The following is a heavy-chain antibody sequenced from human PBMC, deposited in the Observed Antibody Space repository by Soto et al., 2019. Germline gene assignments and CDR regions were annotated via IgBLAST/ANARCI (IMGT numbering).Heavy chain of an antibody. CDR2: ISVSGGSS. CDR3: AKTRRFLEWLSQYYFDY. J-gene: IGHJ4*02. V-gene: IGHV3-23*01. D-gene: IGHD3-3*01. CDR1: GSTFRSYA. Sequence: GGSRRLSCAASGSTFRSYAMSGVRQAPGKGLGWVSAISVSGGSSYYADSVKGRFTISRDNSKNTLYLQMNSLRAEDTAVYYCAKTRRFLEWLSQYYFDYWGQGTLVTVSS.